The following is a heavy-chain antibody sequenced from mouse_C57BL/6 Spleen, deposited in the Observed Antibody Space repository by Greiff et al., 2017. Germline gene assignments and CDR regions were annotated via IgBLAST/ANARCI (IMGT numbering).Heavy chain of an antibody. J-gene: IGHJ2*01. CDR3: ARGGRGDFDY. CDR1: GYSITSGYD. CDR2: ISYSGST. D-gene: IGHD3-3*01. V-gene: IGHV3-1*01. Sequence: EVQLQQSGPGMVKPSQSLSLTCTVTGYSITSGYDWHWIRHFPGNKLEWMGYISYSGSTNYNPTLKSRISITHDTSKNHFFLKLNSVTTEDTATYYCARGGRGDFDYWGQGTTLTVSS.